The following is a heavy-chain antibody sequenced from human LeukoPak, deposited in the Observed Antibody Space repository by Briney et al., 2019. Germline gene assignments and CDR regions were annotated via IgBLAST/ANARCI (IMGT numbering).Heavy chain of an antibody. J-gene: IGHJ4*02. D-gene: IGHD5-24*01. V-gene: IGHV1-69*05. CDR2: IIPIFGTA. CDR1: GGTFSSYA. CDR3: ASAILDGYNDMYFDY. Sequence: SVKVSCKASGGTFSSYAISWVRQAPGQGPEWMGRIIPIFGTANYAQKFQGRVTITTDESTSTAYMELSSLRSEDTAVYYCASAILDGYNDMYFDYWGQGTLVTVSS.